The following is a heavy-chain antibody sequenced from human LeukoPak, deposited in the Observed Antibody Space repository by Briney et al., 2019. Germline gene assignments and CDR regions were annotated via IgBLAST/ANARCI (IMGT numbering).Heavy chain of an antibody. CDR2: IDPSDSYT. CDR3: ARHDGSSWPFDY. Sequence: GESLRISCKGSGYSFTSYWISWVRQLPGKGLEWMGRIDPSDSYTNYSPSLQGHVTISADKSISTAYLQWSSLKASDTAMYYCARHDGSSWPFDYWGQGTLVTVSS. J-gene: IGHJ4*02. CDR1: GYSFTSYW. D-gene: IGHD6-13*01. V-gene: IGHV5-10-1*01.